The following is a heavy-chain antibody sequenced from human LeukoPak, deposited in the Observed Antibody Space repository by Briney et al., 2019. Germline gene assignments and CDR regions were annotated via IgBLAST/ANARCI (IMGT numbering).Heavy chain of an antibody. D-gene: IGHD2-15*01. Sequence: SETLSLTCAVYGGSFSGYYWSWIRQPAGKGLEWIGRIYTSGSTNYNPSLKSRVTMSVDTSKNQFSLKLSSVTAADTAVYYCARDKTDDSHNWFDPWGQGTLVTVSS. CDR1: GGSFSGYY. CDR2: IYTSGST. V-gene: IGHV4-4*07. CDR3: ARDKTDDSHNWFDP. J-gene: IGHJ5*02.